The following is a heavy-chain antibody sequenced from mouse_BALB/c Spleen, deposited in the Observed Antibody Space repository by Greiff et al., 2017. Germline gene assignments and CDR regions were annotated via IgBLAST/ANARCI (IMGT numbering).Heavy chain of an antibody. D-gene: IGHD2-14*01. V-gene: IGHV1-9*01. CDR1: GYTFSSYW. Sequence: QVQLQQSGAELMKPGASVKISCKATGYTFSSYWIEWVKQRPGHGLEWIGEILPGSGSTNYNEKFKGKATFTADTSSNTAYMQLSGLTSEDSAVYYCARKYYRYDALFAYWGQGTLVTVSA. J-gene: IGHJ3*01. CDR2: ILPGSGST. CDR3: ARKYYRYDALFAY.